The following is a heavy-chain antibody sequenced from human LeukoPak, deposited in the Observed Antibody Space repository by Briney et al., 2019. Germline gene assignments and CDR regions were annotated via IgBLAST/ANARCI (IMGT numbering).Heavy chain of an antibody. Sequence: GGSLRLSCAASGFTFSSYSMNWVRQAPGKGLEWVANIKQDGSEKYYVDSVKGRFTISRDNAKNSLYLQMNSLRAEDTAVYYCAGEGRRTYYGMDVWGQGTTVTVSS. CDR3: AGEGRRTYYGMDV. CDR1: GFTFSSYS. CDR2: IKQDGSEK. D-gene: IGHD2-15*01. J-gene: IGHJ6*02. V-gene: IGHV3-7*01.